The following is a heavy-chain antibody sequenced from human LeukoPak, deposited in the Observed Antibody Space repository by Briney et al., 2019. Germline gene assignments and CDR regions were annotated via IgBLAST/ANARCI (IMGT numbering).Heavy chain of an antibody. J-gene: IGHJ4*02. CDR1: GFTFSSYA. D-gene: IGHD3-22*01. Sequence: GGSLRLSCAASGFTFSSYAMSWVRQAPGKGLEWVSAIVGSGDATHYADSMRGRFTISRDNSKNTLYLQMNSLRAEDTALYYCAKHYDSSGYYYDYWGQGTLVTVSS. CDR3: AKHYDSSGYYYDY. CDR2: IVGSGDAT. V-gene: IGHV3-23*01.